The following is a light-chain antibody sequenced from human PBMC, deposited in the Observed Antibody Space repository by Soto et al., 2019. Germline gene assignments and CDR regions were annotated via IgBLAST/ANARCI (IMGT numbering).Light chain of an antibody. V-gene: IGKV1-8*01. CDR1: QGISSY. J-gene: IGKJ3*01. CDR2: AAS. Sequence: AIRMTQSPSSFSASTGDRVTITCRASQGISSYLAWYQQKPGKAPKLLIYAASTLQSGVPSRFSGSGSGTDFTLTVSCLQSEDFATYYCRQYYSYLCSFGPGNKVDLK. CDR3: RQYYSYLCS.